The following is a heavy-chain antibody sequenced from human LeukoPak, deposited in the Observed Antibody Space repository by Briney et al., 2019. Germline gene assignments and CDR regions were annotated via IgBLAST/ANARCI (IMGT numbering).Heavy chain of an antibody. CDR2: IYYSGST. J-gene: IGHJ5*02. Sequence: PSETLSPTCTVSGGSISSHYWSWIRQPPGKGLEWIGYIYYSGSTNYNPSLKSRVTISVDTSKNQFSLKLSSVTAADTAVYYCARGYSRGWFDPWGQGTLVTVSS. CDR3: ARGYSRGWFDP. D-gene: IGHD6-13*01. V-gene: IGHV4-59*11. CDR1: GGSISSHY.